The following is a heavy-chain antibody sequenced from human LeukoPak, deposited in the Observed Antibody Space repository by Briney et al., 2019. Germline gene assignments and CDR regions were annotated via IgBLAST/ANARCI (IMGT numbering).Heavy chain of an antibody. D-gene: IGHD3-3*01. CDR1: GFTFSSYA. J-gene: IGHJ4*02. CDR2: ISYDGSNK. Sequence: GGSLRLSCAASGFTFSSYAMHWVRQAPGKGLEWVAVISYDGSNKYYADSVKGRFTISRDNSKNTLYLQMNSLRAEDTAVYYCARVFYDFWSGYWAFFDYWGQGTLVTVSS. V-gene: IGHV3-30*04. CDR3: ARVFYDFWSGYWAFFDY.